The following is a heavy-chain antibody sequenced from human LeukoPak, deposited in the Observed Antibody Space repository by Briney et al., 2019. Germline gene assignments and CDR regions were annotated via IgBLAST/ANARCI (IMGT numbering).Heavy chain of an antibody. J-gene: IGHJ4*02. D-gene: IGHD2-21*02. CDR2: IQNDGTYK. CDR3: AKLPLAYCGSDCDAY. V-gene: IGHV3-30*02. Sequence: PGGSLRLSCAASGFTFSSSGMHWVRQAPGKGLEWVTFIQNDGTYKYYADSVKGRFTISRDNSRNTLYLQMNSLRAEDTAVYYCAKLPLAYCGSDCDAYWGQGALVIVSS. CDR1: GFTFSSSG.